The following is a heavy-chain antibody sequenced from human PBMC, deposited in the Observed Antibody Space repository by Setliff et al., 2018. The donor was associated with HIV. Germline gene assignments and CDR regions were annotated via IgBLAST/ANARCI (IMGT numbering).Heavy chain of an antibody. V-gene: IGHV1-46*01. CDR1: GSTLTNYH. CDR3: ASAPLTTVTTGPRYYLDY. D-gene: IGHD4-17*01. Sequence: ASVKVSCKASGSTLTNYHMHWVRQAPGQGLEWMGVINPSGGIATYAQKFQGRVTVTKDTSTSTVYMELRSIRSEDTAVYFCASAPLTTVTTGPRYYLDYWGQGTLVTVSS. J-gene: IGHJ4*02. CDR2: INPSGGIA.